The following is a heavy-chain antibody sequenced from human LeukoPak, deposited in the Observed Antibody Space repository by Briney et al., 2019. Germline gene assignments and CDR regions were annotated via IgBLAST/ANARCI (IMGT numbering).Heavy chain of an antibody. CDR1: GYTFTGYY. CDR2: ISAYNGNT. J-gene: IGHJ5*02. V-gene: IGHV1-18*04. CDR3: ARDSGDGYNFNWFDP. Sequence: GASVKVSCKASGYTFTGYYMHWVRQAPGQGLEWMGWISAYNGNTNYAQKLQGRVTMTTDTSTSTAYMELRSLRSDDTAVYYCARDSGDGYNFNWFDPWGQGTLVTVSS. D-gene: IGHD5-24*01.